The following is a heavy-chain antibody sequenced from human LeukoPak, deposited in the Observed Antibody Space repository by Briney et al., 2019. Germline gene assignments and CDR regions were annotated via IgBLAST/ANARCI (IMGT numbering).Heavy chain of an antibody. CDR2: IYSDGDT. CDR3: ASRHCSGGDCYFAGADPFDH. Sequence: PGGSLRLSCAASGFTVSSNYMSWVRQAPGKGLECVSVIYSDGDTYYADSVRGRFTISRDNSKNTLYLQMNSLRVEDTAVYYCASRHCSGGDCYFAGADPFDHWGQGTLVTVSS. CDR1: GFTVSSNY. V-gene: IGHV3-53*01. D-gene: IGHD2-21*01. J-gene: IGHJ4*02.